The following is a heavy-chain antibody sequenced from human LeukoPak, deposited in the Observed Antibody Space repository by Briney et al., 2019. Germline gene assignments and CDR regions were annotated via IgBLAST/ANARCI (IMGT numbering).Heavy chain of an antibody. D-gene: IGHD3-10*01. V-gene: IGHV4-4*07. CDR2: IYSSGST. CDR3: ARHPARGVIITSPHYYGMDV. J-gene: IGHJ6*02. CDR1: GGSMNGYY. Sequence: SETLSLTCTVSGGSMNGYYWSWIRQPAGKGLEWIGRIYSSGSTNYNPSLKSRVTISVDTSKNQFSLKLSSVTAADTAVYYCARHPARGVIITSPHYYGMDVWGQGTTVTVSS.